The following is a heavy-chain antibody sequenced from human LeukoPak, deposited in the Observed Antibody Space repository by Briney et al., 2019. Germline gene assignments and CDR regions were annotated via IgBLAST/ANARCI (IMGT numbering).Heavy chain of an antibody. CDR1: GYTLTELS. V-gene: IGHV1-24*01. CDR3: ATGGVVPY. J-gene: IGHJ1*01. CDR2: FDPEDGET. D-gene: IGHD2-2*01. Sequence: ASVKVSCKVSGYTLTELSMHWVRQAPGKGLEWMGGFDPEDGETIYAQKFQGRVTVTEDTSTDTAYMELSSLRSEDTAVYYCATGGVVPYWGQGTLVTVSS.